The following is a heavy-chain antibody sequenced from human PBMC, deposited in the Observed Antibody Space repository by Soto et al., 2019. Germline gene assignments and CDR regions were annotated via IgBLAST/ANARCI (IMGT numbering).Heavy chain of an antibody. D-gene: IGHD3-10*01. CDR2: INHSGST. CDR3: ARRDKKDGSGQTGYWFDY. CDR1: GGSFSGYY. Sequence: SETLSLTCAVYGGSFSGYYWSWIRQPTGKGLEWIGEINHSGSTNYNPSLKSRVTISVDTSKNQFSLKLSSVTAADTAVYYCARRDKKDGSGQTGYWFDYWGQGTLVTVSS. J-gene: IGHJ4*02. V-gene: IGHV4-34*01.